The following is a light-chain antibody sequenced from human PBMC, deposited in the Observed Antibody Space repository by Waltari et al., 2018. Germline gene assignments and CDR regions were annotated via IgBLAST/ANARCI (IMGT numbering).Light chain of an antibody. Sequence: IQLTQSPSSLSASVGDSVTITCRASQDIAGYLDWDQQKPGKAPNLLIYVSSTLQSGVPSRFSGSGSGTVFTLTISSRQPEDFATYYCQQLHTYPLTFGGGTTVDI. J-gene: IGKJ4*01. V-gene: IGKV1-9*01. CDR3: QQLHTYPLT. CDR2: VSS. CDR1: QDIAGY.